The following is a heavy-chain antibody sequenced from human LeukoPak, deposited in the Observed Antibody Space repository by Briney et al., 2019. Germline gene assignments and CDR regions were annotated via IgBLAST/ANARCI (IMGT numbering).Heavy chain of an antibody. CDR1: GGSTSSYY. CDR2: IYTSGST. V-gene: IGHV4-4*07. D-gene: IGHD3-10*01. J-gene: IGHJ5*02. CDR3: ARDRITMVRANWFDP. Sequence: SETLSLTCTVSGGSTSSYYWSWIRQPAGKGLEWIGRIYTSGSTNYNPSLKSRVTMSVDTSKNQFSLKLSSVTAADTAVYYCARDRITMVRANWFDPWGQGTLVTVSS.